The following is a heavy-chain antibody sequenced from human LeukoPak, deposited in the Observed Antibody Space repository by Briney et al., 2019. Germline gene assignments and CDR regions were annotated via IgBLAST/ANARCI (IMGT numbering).Heavy chain of an antibody. CDR3: ARDLYCSSTSCYWYWFDP. V-gene: IGHV1-18*01. D-gene: IGHD2-2*01. CDR2: ISAYNGNT. Sequence: GASVKVSCKASGYTLTSYGISWVRQAPGQGLEWMGWISAYNGNTNYAQKLQGRVTMTTDTSTSTAYMELRSLRSDDTAVYYCARDLYCSSTSCYWYWFDPWGKGTLVTVSS. CDR1: GYTLTSYG. J-gene: IGHJ5*02.